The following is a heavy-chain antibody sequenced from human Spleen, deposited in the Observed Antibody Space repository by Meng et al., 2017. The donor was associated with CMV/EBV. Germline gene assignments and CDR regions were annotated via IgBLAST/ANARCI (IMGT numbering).Heavy chain of an antibody. CDR2: IYPGDSDT. V-gene: IGHV5-51*01. Sequence: KVSCKASGYTFTGYYMHWVRQMPGKGLEWMGIIYPGDSDTRYSPSFQGQVTIPADKSISTAYLQWSSLKASDTAMYYCARRAIVVVPAAIHNHDAFDIWGQGTMVTVSS. J-gene: IGHJ3*02. CDR1: GYTFTGYY. CDR3: ARRAIVVVPAAIHNHDAFDI. D-gene: IGHD2-2*01.